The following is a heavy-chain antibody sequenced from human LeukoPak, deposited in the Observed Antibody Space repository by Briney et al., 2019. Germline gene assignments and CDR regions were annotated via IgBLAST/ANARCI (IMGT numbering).Heavy chain of an antibody. V-gene: IGHV3-33*06. J-gene: IGHJ4*02. CDR2: IMTYGSSQ. CDR3: AQDAKRGFDYSNSLEN. Sequence: SLRLSSAPSKVTSSHFGMHCVPEAPRRGEGWGAAIMTYGSSQYYAESVKGLFTVYRDNSPNTCHLQMNSLRPEDTAVYYCAQDAKRGFDYSNSLENWGQGTLVTVSS. CDR1: KVTSSHFG. D-gene: IGHD4-11*01.